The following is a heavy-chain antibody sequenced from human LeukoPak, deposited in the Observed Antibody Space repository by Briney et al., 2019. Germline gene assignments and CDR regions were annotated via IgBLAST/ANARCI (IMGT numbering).Heavy chain of an antibody. CDR3: ASSIVYCSSTSCYFN. V-gene: IGHV1-2*02. CDR1: GYTFTGYF. D-gene: IGHD2-2*01. CDR2: INHNSGGT. Sequence: AAVKVSCKASGYTFTGYFMHWVRQAPGQGLEWMGWINHNSGGTNYAQKFQGRVTMARDTSISTAYMELSRLRSDDTAVYYCASSIVYCSSTSCYFNWGQGTLVTVSS. J-gene: IGHJ4*02.